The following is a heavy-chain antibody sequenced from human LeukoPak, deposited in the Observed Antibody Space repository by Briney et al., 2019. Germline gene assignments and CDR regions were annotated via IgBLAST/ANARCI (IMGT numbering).Heavy chain of an antibody. J-gene: IGHJ4*02. V-gene: IGHV4-59*08. D-gene: IGHD3-3*01. CDR1: GGSISSYY. CDR2: IYYSGST. CDR3: ARHFGIDFGI. Sequence: KPSETLSLTCTVSGGSISSYYWSWVRQPPGKGLEWVGYIYYSGSTNYNPSLKSRVTISVDTSKNQFSLKLSSVAAADTAVYYCARHFGIDFGIWGRGTRVTVSS.